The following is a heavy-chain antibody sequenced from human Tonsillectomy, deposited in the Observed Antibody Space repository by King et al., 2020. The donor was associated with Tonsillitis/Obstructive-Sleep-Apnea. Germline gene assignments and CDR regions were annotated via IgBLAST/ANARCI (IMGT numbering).Heavy chain of an antibody. Sequence: VQLVESGGGLVKPGGSLRLSCAASGFTFTNAWMSWVRQAPGKGLEWVGRIKSKTDGGTTDYAAPVKGRFTISRDDSKNTLYLQMNSLKTEDTAVYYCTPDQYSGYDWRWGQGTLVTVSS. J-gene: IGHJ4*02. CDR2: IKSKTDGGTT. CDR1: GFTFTNAW. CDR3: TPDQYSGYDWR. V-gene: IGHV3-15*01. D-gene: IGHD5-12*01.